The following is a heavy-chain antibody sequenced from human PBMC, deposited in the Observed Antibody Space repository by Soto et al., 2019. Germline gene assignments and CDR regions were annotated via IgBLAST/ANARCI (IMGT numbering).Heavy chain of an antibody. D-gene: IGHD6-13*01. CDR2: MNPNSGNT. Sequence: QVQLVQSGAEVKKPGASVKVSCKASGYTFTSYDINWVRQATGQGLEWMGWMNPNSGNTGYAQKFXXRXPMTRNTSMSTAYMELSSLRSEDTAVYYCARERSAGTGWFDPWGQGTLVTVSS. CDR3: ARERSAGTGWFDP. J-gene: IGHJ5*02. V-gene: IGHV1-8*01. CDR1: GYTFTSYD.